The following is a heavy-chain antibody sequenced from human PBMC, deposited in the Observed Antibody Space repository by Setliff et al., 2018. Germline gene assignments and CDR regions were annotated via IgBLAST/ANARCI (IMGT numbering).Heavy chain of an antibody. J-gene: IGHJ4*02. D-gene: IGHD7-27*01. CDR1: GFTFSSYN. Sequence: GGSLRLSCAASGFTFSSYNMDWVRQAPGKGLEWVSYISSSSSTIYYADSVKGRFTISRDNAKNSLYLQMNSLRAEDTAVYYCAKDLHWGFDYWGLGTLVTVSS. CDR2: ISSSSSTI. CDR3: AKDLHWGFDY. V-gene: IGHV3-48*01.